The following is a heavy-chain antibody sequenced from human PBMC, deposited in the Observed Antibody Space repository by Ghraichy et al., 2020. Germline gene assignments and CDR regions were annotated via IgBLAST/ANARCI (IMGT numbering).Heavy chain of an antibody. CDR1: GFTVSSNY. CDR2: IYSGGST. D-gene: IGHD3-10*01. CDR3: ARDHVLLWFGEKTPNYYYYYGMDV. J-gene: IGHJ6*02. V-gene: IGHV3-66*02. Sequence: GGSLRLSCAASGFTVSSNYMSWVRQAPGKGLEWVSVIYSGGSTYYADSVKGRFTISRDNSKNTLYLQMNSLRAEDTAVYYCARDHVLLWFGEKTPNYYYYYGMDVWGQGTTVTVSS.